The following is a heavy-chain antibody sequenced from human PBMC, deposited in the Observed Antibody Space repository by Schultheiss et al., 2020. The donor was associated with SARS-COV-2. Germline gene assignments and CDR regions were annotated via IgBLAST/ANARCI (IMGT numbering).Heavy chain of an antibody. Sequence: GGSLRLSCAASGFTFSSYAMHWVRQAPGKGLEWVAVISYDGSNKYYADSVKGRFTISRDNLKNTVYLQMNSLRGDDTAVYYCAKDSLGYCSSTSCPNWFDPWGQGTLVTVSS. CDR1: GFTFSSYA. V-gene: IGHV3-30*04. CDR2: ISYDGSNK. D-gene: IGHD2-2*01. CDR3: AKDSLGYCSSTSCPNWFDP. J-gene: IGHJ5*02.